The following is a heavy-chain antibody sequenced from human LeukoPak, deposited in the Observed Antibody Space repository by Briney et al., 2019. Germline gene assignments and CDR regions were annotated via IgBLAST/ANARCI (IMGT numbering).Heavy chain of an antibody. Sequence: PGGSLRLSCAASGFTFSSYSMNWVRQAPGKGLEWVSYISSSSSTIYYADSVKGRFTISRDNAKNSLYLQMNSLGAEDTAVYYCARDPIAAAGTLDYWGQGTLVTVSS. V-gene: IGHV3-48*01. CDR1: GFTFSSYS. CDR2: ISSSSSTI. J-gene: IGHJ4*02. D-gene: IGHD6-13*01. CDR3: ARDPIAAAGTLDY.